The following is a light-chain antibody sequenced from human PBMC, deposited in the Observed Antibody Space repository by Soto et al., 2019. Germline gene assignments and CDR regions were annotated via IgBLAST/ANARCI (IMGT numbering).Light chain of an antibody. J-gene: IGLJ3*02. CDR1: TGAVTGRLF. Sequence: QTVVTQEPSLTVSPGGTVTLTCGSSTGAVTGRLFPYWVQQQPGQAPRTLIYDTSNRLSWTPARFSGSLLGGKAALTLSGAQPDDEAEYYCLRSYSGARLVFGGGTKLTVL. CDR3: LRSYSGARLV. V-gene: IGLV7-46*01. CDR2: DTS.